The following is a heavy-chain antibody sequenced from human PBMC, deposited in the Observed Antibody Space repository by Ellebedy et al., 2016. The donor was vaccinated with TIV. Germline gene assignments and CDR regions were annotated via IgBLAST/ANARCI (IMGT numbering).Heavy chain of an antibody. CDR1: GFSFRSYW. V-gene: IGHV3-7*01. J-gene: IGHJ3*02. D-gene: IGHD4-17*01. CDR3: ATDGSYGDYLSPTHAFVI. Sequence: GESLKISCGASGFSFRSYWMTWVRQAPGKGLEWVANIKQDGSEKYYVDSVKGRFTISRDNAKTSLYLHLNSLRAEDTAMYYCATDGSYGDYLSPTHAFVIWGQGTMFTVSS. CDR2: IKQDGSEK.